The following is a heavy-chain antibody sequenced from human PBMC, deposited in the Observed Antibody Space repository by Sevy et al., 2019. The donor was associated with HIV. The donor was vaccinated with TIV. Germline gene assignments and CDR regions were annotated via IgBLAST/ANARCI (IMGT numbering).Heavy chain of an antibody. J-gene: IGHJ4*02. Sequence: GGSLRLSCAASGFTFSSYAMHWVRQAPGKGLEWVAVISYDGSNNYYADSVKGRFTISRDNSKNTLYLQMNSLRTEDTAVYYCARDRGSGKNVFFDYWCQGTLVTVSS. CDR3: ARDRGSGKNVFFDY. CDR1: GFTFSSYA. D-gene: IGHD3-10*01. V-gene: IGHV3-30-3*01. CDR2: ISYDGSNN.